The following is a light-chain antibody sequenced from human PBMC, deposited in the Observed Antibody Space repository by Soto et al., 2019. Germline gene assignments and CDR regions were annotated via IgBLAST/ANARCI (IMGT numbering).Light chain of an antibody. CDR2: EVV. V-gene: IGLV2-8*01. CDR1: KNDIGVYDF. Sequence: QSALTKPPPAPGSPGQSVPISCTGTKNDIGVYDFVSWYQHHPGKAPRLIIYEVVQRPSGVPDRFSGSKSGNTASLTVSGLQAADEADYFCKSYAGSNTYVFGSGTKVTVL. J-gene: IGLJ1*01. CDR3: KSYAGSNTYV.